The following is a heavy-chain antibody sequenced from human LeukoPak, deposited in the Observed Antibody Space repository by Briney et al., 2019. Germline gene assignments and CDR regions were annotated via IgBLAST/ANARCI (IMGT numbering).Heavy chain of an antibody. CDR1: GGAFSGYY. CDR3: ARGYCSSTSCPTHYYYMDV. Sequence: SETLSLTCAVYGGAFSGYYWSWIRQPPGKGLEWIGEINHSGSTNYNPSLKSRVTISVDTSKNQFSLKLSSVTAADTAVYYCARGYCSSTSCPTHYYYMDVWGKGTTVTVSS. CDR2: INHSGST. D-gene: IGHD2-2*01. J-gene: IGHJ6*03. V-gene: IGHV4-34*01.